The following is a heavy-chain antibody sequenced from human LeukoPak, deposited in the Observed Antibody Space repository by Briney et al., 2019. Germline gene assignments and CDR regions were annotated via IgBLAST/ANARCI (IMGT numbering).Heavy chain of an antibody. CDR3: ARMSLSSGWYWSHYYYYGMDV. V-gene: IGHV1-18*01. Sequence: ASVKASCKASGYTFTSYGISWVRQAPGQGLEWMGWISAYNGNTNYAQKLQGRVTMTTDTSTSTAYMELRSLRSDDTAVYYCARMSLSSGWYWSHYYYYGMDVWGQGTTVTVSS. D-gene: IGHD6-19*01. J-gene: IGHJ6*02. CDR1: GYTFTSYG. CDR2: ISAYNGNT.